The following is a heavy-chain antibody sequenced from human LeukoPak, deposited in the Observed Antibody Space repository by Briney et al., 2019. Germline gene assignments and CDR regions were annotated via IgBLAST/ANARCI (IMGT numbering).Heavy chain of an antibody. J-gene: IGHJ3*02. CDR3: ATATGILTGYGAFDI. CDR2: IYYGGST. D-gene: IGHD3-9*01. CDR1: GGSISSYY. Sequence: SETLSLTCTVSGGSISSYYWSWIRQPPGKGLEWIGYIYYGGSTNYNPSLKSRVTISVDTSKNQFSLTLSSVTAADTAVYYCATATGILTGYGAFDIWGQGTMVTVSS. V-gene: IGHV4-59*08.